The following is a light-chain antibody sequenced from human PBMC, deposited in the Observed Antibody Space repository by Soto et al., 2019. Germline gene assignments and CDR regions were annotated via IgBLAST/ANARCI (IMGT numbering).Light chain of an antibody. V-gene: IGKV1-12*01. CDR1: QGISRW. Sequence: DIQMTQSPSSVSASVGARVTITCRAIQGISRWLAWYQQKPGKPPKLLIYAASSLQSGVPSRFSGSGSGTDFTLTISSLQHEDFATYYCQQANSFPHTFGQGTRLEIK. CDR2: AAS. J-gene: IGKJ5*01. CDR3: QQANSFPHT.